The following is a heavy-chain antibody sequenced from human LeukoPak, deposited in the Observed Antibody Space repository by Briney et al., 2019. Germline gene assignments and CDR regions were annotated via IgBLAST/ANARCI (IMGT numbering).Heavy chain of an antibody. Sequence: GGSLRLSCAASGFTFSHYAMYWVRQAPGKGLEWVALISYDGSVQYYADSVKGRFTISRDSPKNTLYLRMNSLRPEDTAVYYCARERTGFYAEYWGQGTLVTVSS. CDR3: ARERTGFYAEY. V-gene: IGHV3-30*04. D-gene: IGHD3/OR15-3a*01. CDR2: ISYDGSVQ. J-gene: IGHJ4*02. CDR1: GFTFSHYA.